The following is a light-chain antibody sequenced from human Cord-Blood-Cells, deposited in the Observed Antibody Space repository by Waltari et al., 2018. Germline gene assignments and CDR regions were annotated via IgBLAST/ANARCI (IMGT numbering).Light chain of an antibody. V-gene: IGLV1-40*01. CDR3: QSYDSSLGGSV. CDR2: GNS. J-gene: IGLJ3*02. Sequence: QSVLTQPPSVSGAPGQSVTISCTGSSSNIGAGYHVHWYQQLPGTAPKLLIYGNSHRPSGVPDRFSGSKSGTSASLAITGLQAEDEADYYCQSYDSSLGGSVFGGGTKLTVL. CDR1: SSNIGAGYH.